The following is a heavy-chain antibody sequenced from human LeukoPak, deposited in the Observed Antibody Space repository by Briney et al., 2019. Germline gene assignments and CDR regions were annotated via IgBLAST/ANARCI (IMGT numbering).Heavy chain of an antibody. CDR2: INPNRGGT. CDR1: GYTFTGYY. J-gene: IGHJ3*02. CDR3: ARVLSTGGHDAFDI. Sequence: ASVKVSCKASGYTFTGYYMHWVRQAPGQGLEWVGWINPNRGGTNYAQQFQGTVTMTRDTSISTAYMVLSRLRSDDSGVYYCARVLSTGGHDAFDIWGQGTMVTVSS. V-gene: IGHV1-2*02. D-gene: IGHD4-17*01.